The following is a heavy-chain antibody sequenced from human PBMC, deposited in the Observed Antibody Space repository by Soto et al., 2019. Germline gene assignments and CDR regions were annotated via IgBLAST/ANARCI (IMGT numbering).Heavy chain of an antibody. V-gene: IGHV3-23*01. D-gene: IGHD6-19*01. CDR2: ISGSGTTA. Sequence: GGSLRLSCAASGFTFSSYAIQWVRPAPGKGLEWVSAISGSGTTAYYADSVKGRFTFSRDNSKKTMYLQMNSLRAEDTAVYYCAKTTDGWFSAFEIWGQGTMVTVSS. CDR1: GFTFSSYA. CDR3: AKTTDGWFSAFEI. J-gene: IGHJ3*02.